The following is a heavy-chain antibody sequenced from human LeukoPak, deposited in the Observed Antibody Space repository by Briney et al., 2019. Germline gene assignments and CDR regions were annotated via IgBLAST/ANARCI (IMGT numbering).Heavy chain of an antibody. D-gene: IGHD6-25*01. CDR2: IDYSGST. CDR1: GDSISSGHYF. V-gene: IGHV4-39*07. CDR3: ARESGQGFYFYYYMDV. Sequence: SETLSLTCTVSGDSISSGHYFWVWIRQPPGKGLEWIGSIDYSGSTYYNPSLKNRVTISVDTSKNQFSLKLSSVTAADTAVYYCARESGQGFYFYYYMDVWGKGTTVTVSS. J-gene: IGHJ6*03.